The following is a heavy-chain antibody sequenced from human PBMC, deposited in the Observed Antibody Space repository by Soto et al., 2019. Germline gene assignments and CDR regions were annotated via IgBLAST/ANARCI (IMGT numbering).Heavy chain of an antibody. CDR1: GGSISSGGYY. CDR3: AASCVGCGGFNYYGMDV. J-gene: IGHJ6*02. D-gene: IGHD2-21*01. Sequence: QVQLQESGPGLVKPSQTLSLTCTVSGGSISSGGYYWNWIRQHPEKGLEWIGYIYYSGSTYYNPSLKSRVTISVDTSKNQFSLKLSSVAAADTAVYYCAASCVGCGGFNYYGMDVWGQGTTVTVSS. CDR2: IYYSGST. V-gene: IGHV4-31*03.